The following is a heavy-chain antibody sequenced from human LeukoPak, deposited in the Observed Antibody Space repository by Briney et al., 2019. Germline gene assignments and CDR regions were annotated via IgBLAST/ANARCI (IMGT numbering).Heavy chain of an antibody. CDR3: ARGGGEAVAGKGGRLDY. J-gene: IGHJ4*02. CDR1: GFTFSSYA. CDR2: ISGSGGST. D-gene: IGHD6-19*01. V-gene: IGHV3-23*01. Sequence: PGGSLRLSCAASGFTFSSYAMSWVRQAPGKGLEWVSAISGSGGSTYYADSVKGRFTISRDNSKSTLYLQMNSLRAEDTAVYYCARGGGEAVAGKGGRLDYWGQGTLVTASS.